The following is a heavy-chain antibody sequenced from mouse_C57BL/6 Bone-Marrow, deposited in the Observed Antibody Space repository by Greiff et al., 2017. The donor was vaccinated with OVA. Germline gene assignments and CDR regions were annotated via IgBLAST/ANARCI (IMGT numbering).Heavy chain of an antibody. Sequence: LQESGPELVKPGASVKISCKASGYSFTSYYIHWVKQRPGQGLEWIGWIYPGSGNTKYNEKFKGKATLTADTSSSTAYMQLSSLTSEDSAVYYCARNYYWYFDVWGTGTTVTVSS. D-gene: IGHD1-1*02. CDR2: IYPGSGNT. CDR3: ARNYYWYFDV. CDR1: GYSFTSYY. J-gene: IGHJ1*03. V-gene: IGHV1-66*01.